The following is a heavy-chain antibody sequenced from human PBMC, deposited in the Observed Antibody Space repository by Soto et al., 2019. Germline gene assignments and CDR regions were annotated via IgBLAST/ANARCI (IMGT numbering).Heavy chain of an antibody. CDR3: AKDAVPYIRKWYCFDS. CDR1: RFTFSDFA. J-gene: IGHJ5*01. CDR2: IGGGGTDT. Sequence: DVQLLESGGGLVQPGGSLTLSCAASRFTFSDFAMSWVRQAPGRGLEWVSSIGGGGTDTYYADSVKGRFTISRENYKNTLYLQMDRLRDEDTAVYYCAKDAVPYIRKWYCFDSCGQGTLVIVSS. D-gene: IGHD2-15*01. V-gene: IGHV3-23*01.